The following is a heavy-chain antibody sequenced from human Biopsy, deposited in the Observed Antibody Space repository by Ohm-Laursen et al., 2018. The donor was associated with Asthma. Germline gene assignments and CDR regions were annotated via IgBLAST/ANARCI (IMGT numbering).Heavy chain of an antibody. Sequence: SLRLSCSASGFTFSSYGMNWVRQAPGKGLEWVAYISRANPWTDSTIYYADSVKGRFTISRDNAKDLLYLQMNSLRAEDTAVYYCARDKPSHIDYYYGMDVWGQGTTVTVSS. CDR3: ARDKPSHIDYYYGMDV. CDR2: ISRANPWTDSTI. V-gene: IGHV3-48*03. CDR1: GFTFSSYG. J-gene: IGHJ6*02.